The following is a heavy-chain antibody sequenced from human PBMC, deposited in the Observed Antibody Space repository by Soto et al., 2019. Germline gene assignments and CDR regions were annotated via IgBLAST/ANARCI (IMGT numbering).Heavy chain of an antibody. D-gene: IGHD2-15*01. J-gene: IGHJ4*02. CDR1: GYTFTSYY. CDR3: ARLYCSGGSCYSIDY. Sequence: GASVKVSCKASGYTFTSYYMHWVRQAPGQGLEWMGIINPSGSTSYAQKFQGRVTMTRDTSTSTVYMELSSLRSGDTAVYYSARLYCSGGSCYSIDYWAREPWSPLL. CDR2: INPSGST. V-gene: IGHV1-46*01.